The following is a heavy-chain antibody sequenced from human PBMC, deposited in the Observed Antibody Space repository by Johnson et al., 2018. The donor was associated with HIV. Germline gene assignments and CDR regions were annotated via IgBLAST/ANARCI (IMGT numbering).Heavy chain of an antibody. J-gene: IGHJ3*01. CDR3: AKGEAQEGWIQLLLYAFDF. D-gene: IGHD5-24*01. CDR1: GFTFSTFA. V-gene: IGHV3-30-3*01. CDR2: ISYDGSNK. Sequence: QVQLVESGGGVVQPGTSLRLSCAASGFTFSTFAMHWVRQAPGKGLEWVAVISYDGSNKYYADSVKGRFTISRDNSKNIVYRHINSLRLEDTAVYYCAKGEAQEGWIQLLLYAFDFWGHGTMVTVSS.